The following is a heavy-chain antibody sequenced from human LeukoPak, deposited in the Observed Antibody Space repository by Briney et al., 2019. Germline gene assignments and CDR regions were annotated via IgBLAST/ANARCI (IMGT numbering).Heavy chain of an antibody. D-gene: IGHD3-10*01. CDR2: INSDGSNR. CDR1: GFTFSSYW. V-gene: IGHV3-74*01. J-gene: IGHJ3*02. Sequence: GGSLRLSCAASGFTFSSYWMHWVRQAPGKGLVWVSRINSDGSNRIYADSVKGRFIISRDNAKNTLYLQMNSLRAEDTAVYYCARDSRYYYGSGSYYPFDIWGQGTMVTVSS. CDR3: ARDSRYYYGSGSYYPFDI.